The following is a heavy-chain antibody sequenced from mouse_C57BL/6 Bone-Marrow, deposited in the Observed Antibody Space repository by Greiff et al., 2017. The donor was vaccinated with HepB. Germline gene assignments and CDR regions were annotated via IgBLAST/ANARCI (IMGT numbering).Heavy chain of an antibody. V-gene: IGHV1-42*01. CDR1: GYSFTGYY. CDR2: INPSTGGT. Sequence: EVQLQQSGPELVKPGASVKISCKASGYSFTGYYMNWVKQSPEKSLEWIGEINPSTGGTTYNQKFKAKATLTVDKSSSTAYMQLKSLTSEDSAVYYCARVWLRRWFAYWGQGTLVTVSA. CDR3: ARVWLRRWFAY. D-gene: IGHD2-2*01. J-gene: IGHJ3*01.